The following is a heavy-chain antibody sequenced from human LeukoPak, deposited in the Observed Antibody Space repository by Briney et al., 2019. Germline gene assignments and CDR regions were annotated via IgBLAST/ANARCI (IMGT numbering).Heavy chain of an antibody. CDR1: GGTFSSYA. CDR2: IIPIFGTA. V-gene: IGHV1-69*13. Sequence: SVTVSCKASGGTFSSYAISWVRQAPGQGLEWMGGIIPIFGTANYAQKFQGRVTITADESTSTAYMELSSLRSEDTAVYYCAVLSRDIVVVVAATLRSDAFDIWGQGTMVTVSS. J-gene: IGHJ3*02. D-gene: IGHD2-15*01. CDR3: AVLSRDIVVVVAATLRSDAFDI.